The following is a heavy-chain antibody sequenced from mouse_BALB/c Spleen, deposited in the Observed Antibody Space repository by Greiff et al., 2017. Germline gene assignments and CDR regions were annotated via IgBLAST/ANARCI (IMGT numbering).Heavy chain of an antibody. CDR2: IDPENGNT. V-gene: IGHV14-1*02. CDR3: ARWDGNYGGFAY. D-gene: IGHD2-1*01. CDR1: GFNIKDYY. Sequence: EVKLQQSGAELVRPGALVKLSCKASGFNIKDYYMHWVKQRPEQGLEWIGWIDPENGNTIYDPKFQGKASITADTSSNTAYLQLSSLTSEDTAVYYCARWDGNYGGFAYWGQGTLVTVSA. J-gene: IGHJ3*01.